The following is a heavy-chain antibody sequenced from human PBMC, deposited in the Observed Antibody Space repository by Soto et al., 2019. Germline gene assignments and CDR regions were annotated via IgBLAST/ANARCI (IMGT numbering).Heavy chain of an antibody. Sequence: LRLSCTASGFTFGDYAMSWFRQAPGKGLEWVGFIRSKAYGGTTEYAASVKGRFTISRDDSKSIAYLQMNSLKTEDTAVYYCTRQELLWFGETNPSRYWGQGTLVTSPQ. CDR2: IRSKAYGGTT. CDR1: GFTFGDYA. J-gene: IGHJ4*02. CDR3: TRQELLWFGETNPSRY. V-gene: IGHV3-49*03. D-gene: IGHD3-10*01.